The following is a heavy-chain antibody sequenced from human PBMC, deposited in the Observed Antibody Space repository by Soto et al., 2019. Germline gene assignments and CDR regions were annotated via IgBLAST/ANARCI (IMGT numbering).Heavy chain of an antibody. CDR2: IYHSGST. D-gene: IGHD3-3*01. V-gene: IGHV4-4*02. J-gene: IGHJ6*02. CDR3: ARSRRNYDFWSGYYRFYYYYGMDV. Sequence: SETLSLTCAVSGGSISSSNWWSWVRQPPGKGLEWIGEIYHSGSTNYNPSLKSRVTISVDKSRNQFSLKLSSVTAADTAVYYCARSRRNYDFWSGYYRFYYYYGMDVWGQGTTVTVSS. CDR1: GGSISSSNW.